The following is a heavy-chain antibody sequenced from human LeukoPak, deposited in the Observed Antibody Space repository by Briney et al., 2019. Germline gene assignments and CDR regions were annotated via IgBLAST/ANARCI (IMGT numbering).Heavy chain of an antibody. D-gene: IGHD3-3*01. Sequence: SETLSLTCTVSGGLISSSSYYWGWIQQPPGKGLEWMRYIYYSGSTNYNPSLKSRVTISVDTSKNQFSLKLSSVTAADTAVYYCARHKGLLEWLPHDAFDIWGQGTMVTVSS. V-gene: IGHV4-61*05. CDR1: GGLISSSSYY. CDR3: ARHKGLLEWLPHDAFDI. CDR2: IYYSGST. J-gene: IGHJ3*02.